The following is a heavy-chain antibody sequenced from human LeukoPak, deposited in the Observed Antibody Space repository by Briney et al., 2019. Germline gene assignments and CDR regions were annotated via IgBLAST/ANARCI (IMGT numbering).Heavy chain of an antibody. J-gene: IGHJ4*02. CDR2: ISYDGSNK. CDR1: GFTFSSYA. CDR3: ARVGYSNSYDY. V-gene: IGHV3-30-3*01. D-gene: IGHD1-26*01. Sequence: GGSLRLSCAASGFTFSSYAMHWVRQAPGKGLKWVAVISYDGSNKYYADYVKGRFTISRDNSKDTLYLQMNSLRSEDTAVYYCARVGYSNSYDYWGQGTLVTVSS.